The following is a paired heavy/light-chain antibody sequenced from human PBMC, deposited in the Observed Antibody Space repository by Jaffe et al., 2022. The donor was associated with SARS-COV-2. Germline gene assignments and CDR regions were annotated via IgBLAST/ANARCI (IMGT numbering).Light chain of an antibody. Sequence: DIQMTQSPSSLSASVGDRVTITCRASQSISYYLAWYQQKAGKAPNLLIYAASTLQSGVPSRFSGSGYGTDFTLTISSLQPEDVATYYCQKYNSAPRTFGQGTKVEIK. V-gene: IGKV1-27*01. CDR3: QKYNSAPRT. CDR2: AAS. CDR1: QSISYY. J-gene: IGKJ1*01.
Heavy chain of an antibody. CDR1: GFTFSLYA. Sequence: QVQLVESGGGVVQPGGSLRLSCAASGFTFSLYAIHWVRQAPGKGLEWLALITYDGSYTYYADSVKGRFIISRDNSRNTLFLQMNSLKADDTAVYYCARGPMVQGDITPFDYWGQGTLVTVSS. CDR2: ITYDGSYT. CDR3: ARGPMVQGDITPFDY. D-gene: IGHD3-10*01. J-gene: IGHJ4*02. V-gene: IGHV3-30*01.